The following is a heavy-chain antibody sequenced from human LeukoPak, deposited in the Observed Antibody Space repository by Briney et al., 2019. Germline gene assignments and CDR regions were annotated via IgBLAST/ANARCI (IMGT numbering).Heavy chain of an antibody. Sequence: SETLSLTCAVYGGSFSGYYWSWIRQPPGKGLEWIGEINHSGSTNYNPSLKSRVTISVDTSKDQFSLKLSSVTAADTAVYYCARAPSRPRSGWLAEYFQHWGQGTLVTVSS. CDR1: GGSFSGYY. CDR2: INHSGST. CDR3: ARAPSRPRSGWLAEYFQH. D-gene: IGHD6-19*01. V-gene: IGHV4-34*01. J-gene: IGHJ1*01.